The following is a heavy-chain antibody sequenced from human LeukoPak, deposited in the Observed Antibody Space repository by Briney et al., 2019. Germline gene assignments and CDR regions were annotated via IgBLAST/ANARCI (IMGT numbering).Heavy chain of an antibody. D-gene: IGHD3-22*01. CDR3: ARDYDSSGYYLSGFYY. J-gene: IGHJ4*02. V-gene: IGHV4-59*01. CDR2: IYYSGST. Sequence: TSETLSLTCTVSGGSISSYYWSWIRQPPGKGLEWIGYIYYSGSTNYNPSLKSRVTISVDTSKNQSSLKLSSVTAADTAVYYCARDYDSSGYYLSGFYYWGQGTLVTVSS. CDR1: GGSISSYY.